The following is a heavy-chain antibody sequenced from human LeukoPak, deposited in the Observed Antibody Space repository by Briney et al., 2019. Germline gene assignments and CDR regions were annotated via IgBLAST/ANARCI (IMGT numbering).Heavy chain of an antibody. CDR2: INPSGGST. CDR3: ARGLRVGSSSRDYYYYMDV. CDR1: GYTFTSYY. J-gene: IGHJ6*03. Sequence: ASVKVSCKASGYTFTSYYMHWVRQAPGQGLKWMGIINPSGGSTSYAQKFQGRVTMTRDMSTSTVYMELSSLRSEDTAVYYCARGLRVGSSSRDYYYYMDVWGKGTTVTVSS. D-gene: IGHD6-6*01. V-gene: IGHV1-46*01.